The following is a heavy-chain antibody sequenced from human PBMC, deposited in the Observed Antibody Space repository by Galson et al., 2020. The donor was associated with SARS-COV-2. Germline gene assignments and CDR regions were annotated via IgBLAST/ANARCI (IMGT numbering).Heavy chain of an antibody. J-gene: IGHJ4*02. Sequence: SETLSLTCTVSGGSIGSYYWSWIRQPAGKGLEWIGRIYTSGSTNYNPSLKSRVTMSVDTSKNQFSLKLSSVTAADTAVYYCARGLYPSSGRVFDYWGQGTLVTVSS. CDR1: GGSIGSYY. D-gene: IGHD6-19*01. V-gene: IGHV4-4*07. CDR2: IYTSGST. CDR3: ARGLYPSSGRVFDY.